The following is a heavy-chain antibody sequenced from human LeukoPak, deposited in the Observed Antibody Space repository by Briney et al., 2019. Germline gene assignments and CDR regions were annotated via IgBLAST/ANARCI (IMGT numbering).Heavy chain of an antibody. V-gene: IGHV3-30*02. CDR1: GFTFSSYG. CDR3: AKGEYSYGRNWFDP. Sequence: GGSLRLSCAASGFTFSSYGMPWVRQAPGKGLEWVAVIRYDGSNKYYADSVKGRFTISRDNSKNTLYLQMNSLRAEDTAVYYCAKGEYSYGRNWFDPWGQGTLVTVSS. CDR2: IRYDGSNK. J-gene: IGHJ5*02. D-gene: IGHD5-18*01.